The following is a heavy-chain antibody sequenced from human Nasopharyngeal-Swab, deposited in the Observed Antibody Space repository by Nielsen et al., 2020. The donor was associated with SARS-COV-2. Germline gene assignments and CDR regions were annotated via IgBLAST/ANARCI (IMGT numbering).Heavy chain of an antibody. Sequence: GESLKISCTTSGFTFGDYAMSWFRQAPGKGLEWVSGISGSGGSTYYADSVKGRFTISRDYSKNTLYLHMNSLRAEDTAVYYCAKVVDPYVGATTGYFYYGMDVWGQGTTVTVSS. D-gene: IGHD1-26*01. V-gene: IGHV3-23*01. CDR3: AKVVDPYVGATTGYFYYGMDV. J-gene: IGHJ6*02. CDR1: GFTFGDYA. CDR2: ISGSGGST.